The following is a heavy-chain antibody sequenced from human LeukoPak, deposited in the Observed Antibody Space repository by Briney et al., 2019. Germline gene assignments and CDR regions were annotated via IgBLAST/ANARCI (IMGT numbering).Heavy chain of an antibody. J-gene: IGHJ3*02. CDR3: ARRRDYYDSRGYYAFAI. V-gene: IGHV4-59*01. Sequence: PSETLSLTCNVSGGSISSDYWTWIRQPPGKGLEWIGNIYYSGSTNYNPSLKSRVTISVDTSKNQFSLKLNSVTAADTAVYYCARRRDYYDSRGYYAFAIWGHGTMVTVSS. CDR2: IYYSGST. CDR1: GGSISSDY. D-gene: IGHD3-22*01.